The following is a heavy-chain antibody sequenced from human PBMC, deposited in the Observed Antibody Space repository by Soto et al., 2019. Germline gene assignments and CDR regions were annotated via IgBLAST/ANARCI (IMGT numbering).Heavy chain of an antibody. CDR2: IYHRGST. D-gene: IGHD3-3*01. Sequence: SETLSLTCTVSGGSTSSSSYYWGWIRQPPGKGLEWLGSIYHRGSTYYNPSLKSRVTISVDTSKNQFSLKLSGVTAADTAVYYCARGFGYDFWSGLTLFDPWGQGTLVTVSS. CDR3: ARGFGYDFWSGLTLFDP. V-gene: IGHV4-39*01. CDR1: GGSTSSSSYY. J-gene: IGHJ5*02.